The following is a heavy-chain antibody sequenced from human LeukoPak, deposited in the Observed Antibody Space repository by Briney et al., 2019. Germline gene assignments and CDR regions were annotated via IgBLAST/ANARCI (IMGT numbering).Heavy chain of an antibody. V-gene: IGHV3-30*03. CDR2: ISYDGSKT. Sequence: GGSLRLSCAASGFTFSSYAMSWVRQAPGKGLEWVAVISYDGSKTYYADSVKGRFTISRDNSKNTMYLQMNSLRAEDTAVYYCARLVDTVSWGQGTLVTVSS. CDR3: ARLVDTVS. J-gene: IGHJ4*02. CDR1: GFTFSSYA. D-gene: IGHD5-18*01.